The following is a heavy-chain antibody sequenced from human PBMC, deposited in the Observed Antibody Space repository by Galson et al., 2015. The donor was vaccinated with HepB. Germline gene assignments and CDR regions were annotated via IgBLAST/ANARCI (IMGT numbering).Heavy chain of an antibody. D-gene: IGHD6-19*01. V-gene: IGHV3-23*01. CDR1: GFTFSSYA. Sequence: SLRLSCAASGFTFSSYAMSWVRQAPGKGLGWVSAISGSGGGTYYADSVKGRFTISRDNSKNTLYLQMNSLRAEDTAVYYCAKSRRGWSQSGLGYMDVWGKGTTVTVSS. CDR3: AKSRRGWSQSGLGYMDV. CDR2: ISGSGGGT. J-gene: IGHJ6*03.